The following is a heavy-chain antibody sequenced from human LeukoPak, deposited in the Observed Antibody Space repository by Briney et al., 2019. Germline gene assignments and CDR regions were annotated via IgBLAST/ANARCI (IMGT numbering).Heavy chain of an antibody. V-gene: IGHV1-18*01. D-gene: IGHD2-2*01. Sequence: ASVKVSCKASGYTFTSYGISWVRQAPGQGLEWRGGSSAYNGNTNYAHKLQGRVTMTTYTSTSTAYMELRSLRSDDTAVYYCAAGYCSSTSCYAGSVFDTWGQGTLVTASS. CDR2: SSAYNGNT. CDR3: AAGYCSSTSCYAGSVFDT. J-gene: IGHJ5*02. CDR1: GYTFTSYG.